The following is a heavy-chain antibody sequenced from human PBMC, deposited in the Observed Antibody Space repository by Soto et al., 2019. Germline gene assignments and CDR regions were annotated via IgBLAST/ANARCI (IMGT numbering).Heavy chain of an antibody. D-gene: IGHD4-4*01. V-gene: IGHV3-30-3*01. J-gene: IGHJ2*01. CDR2: ISYDGSNK. CDR3: ARPLWRDDYNGGYFDL. CDR1: GFTFSSYA. Sequence: QVQLVESGGGVVQPGRSLRLSCAASGFTFSSYAMHWVRQAPGKGLEWVAVISYDGSNKYYADSVKGRFTISRDNSKNTLYLQMSSRRAEDTAVYYCARPLWRDDYNGGYFDLGGRGTLVTVSS.